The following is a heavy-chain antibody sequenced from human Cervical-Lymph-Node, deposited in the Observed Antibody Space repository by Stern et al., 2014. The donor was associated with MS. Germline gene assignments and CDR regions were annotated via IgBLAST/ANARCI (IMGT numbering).Heavy chain of an antibody. Sequence: VQLEESGPGLVKPSETLSLTCTVSGASITSSSYYWGWIRQSPGKGLEWIGNIYYGGSTHYNPSLESRLAMSVDTSKNPFSLKLSSVTAADAAVYYCEAAPGRGDAFDFWGQGTVVSVSS. J-gene: IGHJ3*01. V-gene: IGHV4-39*01. CDR3: EAAPGRGDAFDF. D-gene: IGHD6-13*01. CDR1: GASITSSSYY. CDR2: IYYGGST.